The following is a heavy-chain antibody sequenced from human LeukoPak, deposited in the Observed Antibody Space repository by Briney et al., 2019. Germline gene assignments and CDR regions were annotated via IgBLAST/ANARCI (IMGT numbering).Heavy chain of an antibody. V-gene: IGHV1-2*02. CDR2: INPNSGGT. J-gene: IGHJ4*02. CDR1: GYTFTGYY. Sequence: ASVKVSCKASGYTFTGYYMHWVRQAPGQGLEWMGWINPNSGGTNYAQKFQGRVTMTRDTSITTAYMELTSLRSDDTAVYYCARANSGYDYDFDYWGQGTLVTVSS. CDR3: ARANSGYDYDFDY. D-gene: IGHD5-12*01.